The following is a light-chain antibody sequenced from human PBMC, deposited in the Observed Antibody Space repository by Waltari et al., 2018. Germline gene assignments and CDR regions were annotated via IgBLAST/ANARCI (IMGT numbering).Light chain of an antibody. CDR2: DPS. CDR1: QSVGAN. Sequence: EIVLTQSPATLSLSPGERATLSCRASQSVGANLAWYQQIAGQAPRLLIYDPSNTATGNPARFSGSGYGADFTLTISSLEPEDFAVYYCQQRYNWPPTFGGGTKVEIE. J-gene: IGKJ4*01. CDR3: QQRYNWPPT. V-gene: IGKV3-11*01.